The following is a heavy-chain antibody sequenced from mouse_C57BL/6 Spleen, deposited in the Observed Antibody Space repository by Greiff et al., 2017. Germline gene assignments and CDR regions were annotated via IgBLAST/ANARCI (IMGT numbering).Heavy chain of an antibody. V-gene: IGHV1-50*01. CDR1: GYTFTSYW. J-gene: IGHJ4*01. D-gene: IGHD2-2*01. CDR2: IDPSDSYP. Sequence: QVQLQQPGAELVKPGASVKLSCKASGYTFTSYWMQWVKQRPGQGLEWIGEIDPSDSYPNYNQKFKGKATLTVDTSSSTAYMQLSSLTSEDSAVYYWARSRMVTTGYAMDYWGQGTSVTVSS. CDR3: ARSRMVTTGYAMDY.